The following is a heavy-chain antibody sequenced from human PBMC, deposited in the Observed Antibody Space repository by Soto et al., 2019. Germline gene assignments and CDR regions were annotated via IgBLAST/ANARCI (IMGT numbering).Heavy chain of an antibody. Sequence: ASETLSLTCTVSGGSIISYYWSWIRQPPGKGLEWIGYIYYSGSTNYNPSLKSRVTISVDTSKNQFSLKVSSVTAADTAVYYCVKGIGNYWALDYWGQGTLVTVSS. D-gene: IGHD1-26*01. J-gene: IGHJ4*02. CDR2: IYYSGST. CDR3: VKGIGNYWALDY. V-gene: IGHV4-59*01. CDR1: GGSIISYY.